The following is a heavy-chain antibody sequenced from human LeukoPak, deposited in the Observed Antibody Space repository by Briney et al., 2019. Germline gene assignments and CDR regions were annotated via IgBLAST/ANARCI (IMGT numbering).Heavy chain of an antibody. CDR2: IIPILGIA. CDR3: ARDFERWLYRMDV. J-gene: IGHJ6*02. CDR1: GGTFSSYA. D-gene: IGHD3-16*02. V-gene: IGHV1-69*04. Sequence: SVKVSCKASGGTFSSYAISWVRQAPGQGLEWMGRIIPILGIANYAQKFQGRVTITADKSTSTAYMELSSLRSEDTAVYYCARDFERWLYRMDVWGQGTTVTVSS.